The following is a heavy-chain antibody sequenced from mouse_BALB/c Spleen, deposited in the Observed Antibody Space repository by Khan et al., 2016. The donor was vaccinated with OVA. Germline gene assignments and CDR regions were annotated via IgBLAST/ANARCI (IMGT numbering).Heavy chain of an antibody. D-gene: IGHD2-14*01. Sequence: QIQLVQSGPELKKPGETVRISCKASGYTFTTAGIQWVQKMPGKGLKWIGWINTHSGVPKYAEDFKGRSAFSLETSASTAYLQITNLKNEDTATYFCARGGAAYYRNDGGAMDYWGQGTSVTVSS. J-gene: IGHJ4*01. CDR3: ARGGAAYYRNDGGAMDY. CDR2: INTHSGVP. CDR1: GYTFTTAG. V-gene: IGHV9-4*02.